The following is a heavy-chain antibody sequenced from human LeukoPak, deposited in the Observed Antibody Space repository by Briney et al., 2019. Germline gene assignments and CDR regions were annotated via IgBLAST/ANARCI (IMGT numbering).Heavy chain of an antibody. J-gene: IGHJ4*02. V-gene: IGHV3-23*01. Sequence: PGGSLRLSCAASGFTFSSYAMNWVRQAPGKGLEWVSSLSDGGHSSFYADSVKGRFTIYRDDSQNILYLQMNNLSGDDTALYYCAFSPLGFNYGHAYWGQGTLVTVSS. CDR3: AFSPLGFNYGHAY. CDR1: GFTFSSYA. CDR2: LSDGGHSS. D-gene: IGHD5-18*01.